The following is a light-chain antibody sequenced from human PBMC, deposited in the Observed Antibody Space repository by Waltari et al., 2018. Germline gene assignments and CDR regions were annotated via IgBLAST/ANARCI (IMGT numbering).Light chain of an antibody. CDR3: CSFTSTLEV. V-gene: IGLV2-14*01. Sequence: QSALTQPASVSWSPGQSITISCTATSSHVRRFTYVYCYQQHPGKAPKLMIYEVSNRPSGVSNRFSGSKSGNTASLTISGLQAEDEADYYCCSFTSTLEVFGGGTKLTVL. J-gene: IGLJ2*01. CDR1: SSHVRRFTY. CDR2: EVS.